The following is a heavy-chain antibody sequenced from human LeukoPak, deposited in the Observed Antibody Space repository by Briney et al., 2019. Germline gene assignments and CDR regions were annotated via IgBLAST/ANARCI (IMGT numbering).Heavy chain of an antibody. CDR2: ISGYNGNT. Sequence: ASVKVSCKASGYTFTTYNINWVRQAPGQGLEWMGWISGYNGNTNYAQKLQGRVTMTTDTSTSTAYMELRSLKSDDTAVYYCARDNDSRDPLHFDYWGQGTLVTVSS. CDR1: GYTFTTYN. D-gene: IGHD3-16*01. J-gene: IGHJ4*02. CDR3: ARDNDSRDPLHFDY. V-gene: IGHV1-18*01.